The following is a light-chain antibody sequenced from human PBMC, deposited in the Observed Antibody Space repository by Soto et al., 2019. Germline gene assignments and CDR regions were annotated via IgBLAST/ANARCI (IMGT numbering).Light chain of an antibody. CDR1: SSDVGGYHY. CDR3: SSYTSSSTPYV. V-gene: IGLV2-14*01. Sequence: QSALTQPASVSGSPGQSITISCTGTSSDVGGYHYVSWYQQHPGKAPKLMIYEVSNRPSGVSNRVSGAKSGNTASLTISGLQAEDEADYYCSSYTSSSTPYVFGTGTKLTV. J-gene: IGLJ1*01. CDR2: EVS.